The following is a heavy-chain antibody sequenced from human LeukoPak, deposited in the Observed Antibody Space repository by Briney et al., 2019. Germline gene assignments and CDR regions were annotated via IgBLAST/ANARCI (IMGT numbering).Heavy chain of an antibody. V-gene: IGHV1-46*01. CDR1: GYTFTSYY. D-gene: IGHD5-12*01. Sequence: ASVKVSCKASGYTFTSYYMHWVRQAPGQGLEWMGIINPSGGSTSYAQKFQGRVTMTRDMSTSTVYMELSSLRSEDTAVYYCAREGSSGYDSRGYYYYYYMDVWGKGTTVTVS. J-gene: IGHJ6*03. CDR2: INPSGGST. CDR3: AREGSSGYDSRGYYYYYYMDV.